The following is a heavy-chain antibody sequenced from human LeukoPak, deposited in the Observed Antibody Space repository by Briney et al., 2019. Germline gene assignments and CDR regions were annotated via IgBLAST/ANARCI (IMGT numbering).Heavy chain of an antibody. Sequence: ASVKVSCKASGYSFTSNYIHWVRQAPGQGLEWMGMIYPRDGSTSYAQKFQGRVTLTRDTSTRTVYMELRSLRSDDTAVYYCARQGGYSSAIGMGYWGQGTLVTVSS. V-gene: IGHV1-46*01. D-gene: IGHD6-19*01. J-gene: IGHJ4*02. CDR3: ARQGGYSSAIGMGY. CDR1: GYSFTSNY. CDR2: IYPRDGST.